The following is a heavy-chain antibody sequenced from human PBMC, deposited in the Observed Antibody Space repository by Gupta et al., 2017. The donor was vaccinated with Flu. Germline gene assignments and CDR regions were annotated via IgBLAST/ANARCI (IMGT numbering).Heavy chain of an antibody. CDR1: GFTFSTYD. CDR3: AKPRGSKKGFDY. CDR2: ISGSGGST. Sequence: EVQLLESGGGSVQPEGSLRFSCAASGFTFSTYDISWVRQDPGKGLEWVSAISGSGGSTSYADSVKGRFTISRDNPKNTLYLQMNSLRAEDTAVYYCAKPRGSKKGFDYWGQGTLVTVSS. J-gene: IGHJ4*02. V-gene: IGHV3-23*01. D-gene: IGHD3-16*01.